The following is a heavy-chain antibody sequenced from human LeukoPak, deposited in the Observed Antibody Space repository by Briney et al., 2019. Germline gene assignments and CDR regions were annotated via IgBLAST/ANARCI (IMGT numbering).Heavy chain of an antibody. CDR3: AKVKRSPHPPVDY. CDR1: GFTFSSYS. V-gene: IGHV3-21*01. CDR2: ISGSSSYI. Sequence: GGSLRLSCAASGFTFSSYSMHWVRQAPGKGLEWVSSISGSSSYIYYADSVKGRFTISRDNAKNSLYLQMNSLRAEDTAVYYCAKVKRSPHPPVDYWGQGTLVTVSS. D-gene: IGHD6-25*01. J-gene: IGHJ4*02.